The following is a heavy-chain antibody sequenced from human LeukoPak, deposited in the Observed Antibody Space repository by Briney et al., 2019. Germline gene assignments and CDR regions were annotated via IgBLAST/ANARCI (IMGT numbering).Heavy chain of an antibody. CDR2: IIPILGIA. J-gene: IGHJ6*02. V-gene: IGHV1-69*04. D-gene: IGHD1-14*01. Sequence: ASVKVSCKASGGTFSSYAISWVRQAPGQGLEWMGRIIPILGIASYAQKFQGRVTITADKSTSTAYMELSSLRSEDTAVYYCARDYHRASDYYYYYGMDVWGQGTTVTVSS. CDR3: ARDYHRASDYYYYYGMDV. CDR1: GGTFSSYA.